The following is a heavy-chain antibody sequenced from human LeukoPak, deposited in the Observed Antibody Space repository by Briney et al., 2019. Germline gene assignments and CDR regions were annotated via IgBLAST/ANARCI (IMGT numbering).Heavy chain of an antibody. CDR1: GGSISSYY. Sequence: PSETLSLTCTVSGGSISSYYWSWIRQPPGKGLEWIGYIYHSGSTYYNPSLKSRVTISVDRSKNQFSLKLSSVTAADTAVYYCAKVARDWFDPWGQGTLVTVSS. V-gene: IGHV4-59*12. CDR3: AKVARDWFDP. CDR2: IYHSGST. J-gene: IGHJ5*02. D-gene: IGHD6-6*01.